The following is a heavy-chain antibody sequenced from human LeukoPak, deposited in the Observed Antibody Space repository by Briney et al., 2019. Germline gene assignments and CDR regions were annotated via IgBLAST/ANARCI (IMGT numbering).Heavy chain of an antibody. J-gene: IGHJ4*02. Sequence: GGSLRLSCAASGFTVSSSYMSWVRQAPGKGLEWVSLIYSGVSTYYAASVKGRFTISRDNSKNTLYLQMNSLRPEDTAVYYCAKGYNYAYEYWGQGTLVTVSS. CDR2: IYSGVST. D-gene: IGHD5-18*01. CDR1: GFTVSSSY. CDR3: AKGYNYAYEY. V-gene: IGHV3-53*01.